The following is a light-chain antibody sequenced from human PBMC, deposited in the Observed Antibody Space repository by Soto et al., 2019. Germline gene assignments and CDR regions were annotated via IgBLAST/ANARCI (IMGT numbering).Light chain of an antibody. CDR2: DAS. J-gene: IGKJ3*01. V-gene: IGKV3-11*01. CDR3: QVRSNWVT. CDR1: QSISNY. Sequence: DIVLTQSPATLSLSPGERAILSCRASQSISNYLAWYKQKPGQAPGLLIYDASKRPGGIPARFSASGSGTDFTLTISSLEPEDVEVYYCQVRSNWVTFGPGTKVDI.